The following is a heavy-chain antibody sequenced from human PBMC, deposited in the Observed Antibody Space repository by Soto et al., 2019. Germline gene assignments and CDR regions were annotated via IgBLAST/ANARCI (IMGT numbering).Heavy chain of an antibody. CDR2: ISAYNGIT. D-gene: IGHD5-18*01. CDR1: GYTFTSYG. V-gene: IGHV1-18*01. Sequence: ASVKVSCKASGYTFTSYGISWVRQAPGQGLEWMGWISAYNGITDYAQNLQGRVTMTTDTSTSTAYMELRSLRSDDTAVYYCTRKTYETAMNYWGQGTLVTVSS. CDR3: TRKTYETAMNY. J-gene: IGHJ4*02.